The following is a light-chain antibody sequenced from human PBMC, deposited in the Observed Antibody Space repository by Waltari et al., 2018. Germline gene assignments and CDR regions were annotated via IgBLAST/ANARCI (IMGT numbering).Light chain of an antibody. V-gene: IGKV3-15*01. J-gene: IGKJ2*01. CDR3: QQYNNWPPYT. Sequence: EIVMTQSPATLSVSPGERATLPCRASQSVSSNLAWYQQKPGQAPRLLIYGASTMATGIPARFSGSGSGTEFTLTISSMQSEDFAVYYCQQYNNWPPYTFGQGTKLEIK. CDR1: QSVSSN. CDR2: GAS.